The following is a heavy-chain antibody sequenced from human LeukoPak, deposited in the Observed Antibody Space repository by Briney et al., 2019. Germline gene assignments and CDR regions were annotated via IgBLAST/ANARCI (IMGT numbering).Heavy chain of an antibody. CDR3: AKDGTTTITFDY. J-gene: IGHJ4*02. V-gene: IGHV3-23*01. CDR1: GFTFSSYA. D-gene: IGHD1-1*01. Sequence: GGSLRLSCAAAGFTFSSYAMSWVRQAPGKGLEWVSVISGSGGSTYYRDSVKGRFTISRDNSKNTLYLQMNILRAEHTAVYYCAKDGTTTITFDYWGQGTLVTVSS. CDR2: ISGSGGST.